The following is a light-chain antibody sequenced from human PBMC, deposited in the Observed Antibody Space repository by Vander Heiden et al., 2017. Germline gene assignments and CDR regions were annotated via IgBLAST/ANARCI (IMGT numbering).Light chain of an antibody. CDR2: EVR. CDR1: SSDVGSYSR. Sequence: QSALTQPPSVSGSPGQSVTISCTGTSSDVGSYSRVSWYQQPPGTAPKLMIYEVRNRPSGVPDRFSGSKSGNTASLTISGLQAEDEADYYCSSYTSSSLLFGGGTKLTGL. J-gene: IGLJ2*01. V-gene: IGLV2-18*02. CDR3: SSYTSSSLL.